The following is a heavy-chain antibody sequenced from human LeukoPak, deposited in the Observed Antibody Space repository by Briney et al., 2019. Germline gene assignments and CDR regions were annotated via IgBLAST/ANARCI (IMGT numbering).Heavy chain of an antibody. CDR1: GYTFTGYY. Sequence: ASVKVSCKASGYTFTGYYMHWVRQAPGQGLEWMGRINPNSGGTNYAQKFQGRVTMTRDTSISTAYMELSSLRSEDTAVYYCADFSGYDHTWFDPWGQGTLVTVSS. J-gene: IGHJ5*02. V-gene: IGHV1-2*06. CDR2: INPNSGGT. CDR3: ADFSGYDHTWFDP. D-gene: IGHD5-12*01.